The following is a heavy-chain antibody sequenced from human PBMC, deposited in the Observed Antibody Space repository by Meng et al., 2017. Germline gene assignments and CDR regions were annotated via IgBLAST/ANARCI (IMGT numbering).Heavy chain of an antibody. V-gene: IGHV3-9*01. D-gene: IGHD7-27*01. CDR1: GFTFDDYA. Sequence: SLKISCAASGFTFDDYAMHWVRQAPGKGLEWVSGISWNSGSIGYADSVKGRFTISRDNAKNSLYLQMNSLRAEDTAVYYCARESATSGDAFDIWGQGTMVTVSS. J-gene: IGHJ3*02. CDR2: ISWNSGSI. CDR3: ARESATSGDAFDI.